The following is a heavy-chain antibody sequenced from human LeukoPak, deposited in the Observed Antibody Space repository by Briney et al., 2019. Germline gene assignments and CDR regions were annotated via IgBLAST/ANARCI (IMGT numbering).Heavy chain of an antibody. J-gene: IGHJ5*02. Sequence: GGSLRLSCAASGFTFDDYAMHWVRQAPGKGLEWVSGISWNSGSIGYADSVKGRFTISRDNAKNSLYLQMNSLRAEDTALYYCAKGQGRQQLVEDWFDPWGQGTLVTVSS. CDR3: AKGQGRQQLVEDWFDP. CDR2: ISWNSGSI. CDR1: GFTFDDYA. V-gene: IGHV3-9*01. D-gene: IGHD6-13*01.